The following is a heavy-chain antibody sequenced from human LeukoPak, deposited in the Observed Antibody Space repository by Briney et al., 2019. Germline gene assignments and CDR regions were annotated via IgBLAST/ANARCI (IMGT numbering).Heavy chain of an antibody. D-gene: IGHD2-21*02. CDR1: GGSISSYY. CDR2: FHHSGRT. Sequence: SETLSLTCTVSGGSISSYYWSWIRQPPGKGLEWIGYFHHSGRTNYNPSLKSRVTIPVDTSKSQFSLKLTSVTAADPAVYYCGRVLWGGDCYSFDSWGQGTLVTVSS. J-gene: IGHJ4*02. CDR3: GRVLWGGDCYSFDS. V-gene: IGHV4-59*01.